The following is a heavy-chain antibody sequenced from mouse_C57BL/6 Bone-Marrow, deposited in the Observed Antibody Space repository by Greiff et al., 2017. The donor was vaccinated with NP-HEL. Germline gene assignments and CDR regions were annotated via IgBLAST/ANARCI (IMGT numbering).Heavy chain of an antibody. CDR1: GYTFTSYW. V-gene: IGHV1-52*01. J-gene: IGHJ1*03. Sequence: QVQLQQSGAELVRPGSSVKLSCKASGYTFTSYWMHWVKQRPIQGLEWIGNIDPSDSDTHYNQKFKDKATLPVDKSSSTAYMQLSSLTSEDSAVDYCARPQPPHWYYDVWGTGTTGTVSS. CDR2: IDPSDSDT. D-gene: IGHD3-2*02. CDR3: ARPQPPHWYYDV.